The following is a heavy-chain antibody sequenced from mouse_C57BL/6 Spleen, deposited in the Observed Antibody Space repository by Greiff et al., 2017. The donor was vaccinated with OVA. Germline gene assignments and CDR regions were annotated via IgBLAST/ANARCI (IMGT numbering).Heavy chain of an antibody. D-gene: IGHD1-1*01. CDR3: ASPHYYGSSFYYAMDY. V-gene: IGHV5-17*01. CDR1: GFTFSDYG. CDR2: ISSGSSTI. Sequence: EVQLVESGGGLVKPGGSLKLSCAASGFTFSDYGMHWVRQAPEKGLEWVAYISSGSSTIYYADTVKGRFTISRDNAKNTLFLQMTSLRSEDTAMYYCASPHYYGSSFYYAMDYWGQGTSVTVSS. J-gene: IGHJ4*01.